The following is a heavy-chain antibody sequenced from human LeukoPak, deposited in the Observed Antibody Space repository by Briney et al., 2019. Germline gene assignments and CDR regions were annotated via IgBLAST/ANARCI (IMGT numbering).Heavy chain of an antibody. V-gene: IGHV3-15*01. CDR2: IKSKTDGGTT. CDR3: TADGSSSKKYFQH. D-gene: IGHD1-26*01. J-gene: IGHJ1*01. CDR1: GFTFSNAW. Sequence: GGSLRLSCAASGFTFSNAWMSWVRQAPGKGLEWVGRIKSKTDGGTTDYAAPVKGRFTISRDDSKNTLYLQMNSLKTEDTAVYYCTADGSSSKKYFQHWGQGTLVTVSS.